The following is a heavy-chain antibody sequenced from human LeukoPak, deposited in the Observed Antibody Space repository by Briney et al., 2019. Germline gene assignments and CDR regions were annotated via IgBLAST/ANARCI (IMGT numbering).Heavy chain of an antibody. CDR3: ARAVLWFGELV. Sequence: QAGGSLRLSCAASGFTVSSNYMSWVRQAPGKGLEWVSVIYSGGSTYYADSVKGRFTISRDNSKNTLYLQMNSLRAEGTAVYYCARAVLWFGELVWGQGTLVTVSS. D-gene: IGHD3-10*01. V-gene: IGHV3-66*01. CDR1: GFTVSSNY. CDR2: IYSGGST. J-gene: IGHJ4*02.